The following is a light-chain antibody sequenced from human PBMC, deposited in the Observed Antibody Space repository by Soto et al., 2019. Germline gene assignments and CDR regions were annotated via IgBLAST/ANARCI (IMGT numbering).Light chain of an antibody. V-gene: IGKV3-20*01. CDR1: QTVRSSS. J-gene: IGKJ5*01. Sequence: VLTQSPGTLSLSPGESATLSCRASQTVRSSSLAWYRQKPGQAPRLLIFGASTRAAGFQDRFSGSGSGTDFTLTISRLEPEDFAVYYCQQCGSSSTFGQGTRLEIK. CDR3: QQCGSSST. CDR2: GAS.